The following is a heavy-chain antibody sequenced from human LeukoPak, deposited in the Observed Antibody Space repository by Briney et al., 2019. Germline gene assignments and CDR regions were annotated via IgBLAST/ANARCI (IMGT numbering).Heavy chain of an antibody. D-gene: IGHD2-2*01. Sequence: PGGSLRLSCAASGFTVSSNYMSWVRQAPGKGLEWGSVIYSGGSTYYADSVTGRFTISRDNSKNTLYLQMNSLRAEDTAVYYCARDQVGYCSSTSCYRNYYYGMDVWGQGTTVTVSS. CDR1: GFTVSSNY. CDR3: ARDQVGYCSSTSCYRNYYYGMDV. V-gene: IGHV3-53*01. J-gene: IGHJ6*02. CDR2: IYSGGST.